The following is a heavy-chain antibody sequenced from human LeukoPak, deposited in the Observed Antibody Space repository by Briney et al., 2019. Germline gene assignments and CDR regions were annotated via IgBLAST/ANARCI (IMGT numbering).Heavy chain of an antibody. V-gene: IGHV1-18*01. CDR1: GYTFTNYG. CDR2: ISANNGNR. J-gene: IGHJ6*03. D-gene: IGHD5-12*01. Sequence: ASVKVSCKASGYTFTNYGISWVRQAPGQGLEWMGWISANNGNRNYALKLQDRVSMTTDTSTSTAYMELRSLRSDDTAVYYCARASYDRHYYYCYMDVWGKGTTVTISS. CDR3: ARASYDRHYYYCYMDV.